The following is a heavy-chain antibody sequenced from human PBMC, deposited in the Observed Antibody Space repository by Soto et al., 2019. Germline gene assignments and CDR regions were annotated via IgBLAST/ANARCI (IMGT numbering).Heavy chain of an antibody. CDR2: INAGNGNT. CDR1: GFTFSKYA. CDR3: ARDYADIAVAGIPLLAH. Sequence: ASVKVSCKASGFTFSKYAMHWVRQAPGQRLEWMGWINAGNGNTRYLEKLQGRVTIIRDTSASTVYMELSSLRSEDTAVYYCARDYADIAVAGIPLLAHWGQGTLVTGSS. V-gene: IGHV1-3*01. J-gene: IGHJ4*01. D-gene: IGHD6-19*01.